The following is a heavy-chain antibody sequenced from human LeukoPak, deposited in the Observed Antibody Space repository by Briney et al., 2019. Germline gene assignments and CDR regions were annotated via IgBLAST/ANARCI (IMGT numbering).Heavy chain of an antibody. CDR3: ARDSSGWEYAFDI. D-gene: IGHD6-19*01. V-gene: IGHV3-48*03. CDR1: GFTFSSYE. CDR2: ISSSGSTI. Sequence: GGSLRLSCAASGFTFSSYEMSWVRQAPGKGLEWVSYISSSGSTIYYADSVKGRFTISRDNAKNSLYLQMNSLRAEDTAVYYCARDSSGWEYAFDIWGQGTMVTVSS. J-gene: IGHJ3*02.